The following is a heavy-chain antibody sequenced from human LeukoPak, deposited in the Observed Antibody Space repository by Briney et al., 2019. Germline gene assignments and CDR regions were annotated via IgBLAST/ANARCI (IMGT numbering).Heavy chain of an antibody. V-gene: IGHV3-23*01. J-gene: IGHJ4*02. Sequence: GGSLRLSCAASGFTFSSYGMHWVRQAPGKGLEWVSSISANGHFTYYADSVKGRVTISRDNSQKTLYLQMNSLRAEDTAIYYCAKSEGVATMAIFDYWGQGTRVTVSS. CDR1: GFTFSSYG. CDR3: AKSEGVATMAIFDY. CDR2: ISANGHFT. D-gene: IGHD3-10*01.